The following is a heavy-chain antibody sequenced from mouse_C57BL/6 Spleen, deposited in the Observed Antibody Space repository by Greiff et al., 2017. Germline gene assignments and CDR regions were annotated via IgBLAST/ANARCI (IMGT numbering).Heavy chain of an antibody. J-gene: IGHJ2*01. CDR3: ARSFDYGDYFDV. V-gene: IGHV7-3*01. CDR1: GFTFTDYY. D-gene: IGHD1-1*02. CDR2: IRNKANGYTT. Sequence: DVQLQESGGGLVQPGGSLSLSCAASGFTFTDYYMSWVRQPPGKALEWLGFIRNKANGYTTEYSASVKGRFTISRDNSQSILYLQMNALRAEDSATYYCARSFDYGDYFDVWGKGTTLTVSS.